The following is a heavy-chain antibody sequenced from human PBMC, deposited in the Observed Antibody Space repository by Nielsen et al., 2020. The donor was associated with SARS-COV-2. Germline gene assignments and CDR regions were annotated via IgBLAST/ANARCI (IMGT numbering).Heavy chain of an antibody. D-gene: IGHD3-3*01. V-gene: IGHV4-30-2*01. CDR3: ARGANYDFWSGYYYYGMDV. Sequence: PGKGLEWIGYIYHSGSTYYNPSLKSRVTISVDRSKNQFSLKLSSVTAADTAVYYRARGANYDFWSGYYYYGMDVWGQGTTVTVSS. CDR2: IYHSGST. J-gene: IGHJ6*02.